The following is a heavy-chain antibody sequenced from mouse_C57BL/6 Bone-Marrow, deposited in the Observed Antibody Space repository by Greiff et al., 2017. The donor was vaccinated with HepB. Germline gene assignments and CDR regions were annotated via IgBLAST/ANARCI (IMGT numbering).Heavy chain of an antibody. CDR3: ARGPLAYYAMDY. CDR2: IYPSDSET. J-gene: IGHJ4*01. CDR1: GYTFTSYW. Sequence: QVQLKQSGAELVRPGSSVKLSCKASGYTFTSYWMDWVKQRPGQGLEWIGNIYPSDSETHYNQKFKDKATLTVDKSSSTAYMQLSSLTSEDSAVYYCARGPLAYYAMDYWGQGTSVTVSS. V-gene: IGHV1-61*01.